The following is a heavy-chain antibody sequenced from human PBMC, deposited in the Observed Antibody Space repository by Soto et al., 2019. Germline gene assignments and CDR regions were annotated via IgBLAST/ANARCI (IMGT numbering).Heavy chain of an antibody. D-gene: IGHD2-8*02. Sequence: EVQLLESGGGLVQPGGSLRLSCAASGFTFTNFAMNWVRQAPGKGLEWVSGVGFSGDSTRYADSVKGRFTISRDNSKNTLYLQMDSLRPEDTAVYYCAKGGYCSASVCYNLGYYYGMDVWGQGTTVTVSS. J-gene: IGHJ6*02. CDR3: AKGGYCSASVCYNLGYYYGMDV. CDR1: GFTFTNFA. V-gene: IGHV3-23*01. CDR2: VGFSGDST.